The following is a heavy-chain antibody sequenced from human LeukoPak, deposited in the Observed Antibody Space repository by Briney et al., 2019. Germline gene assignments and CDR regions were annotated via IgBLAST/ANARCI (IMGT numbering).Heavy chain of an antibody. CDR1: GYTFTNYY. V-gene: IGHV1-2*06. Sequence: ASVKVSCKASGYTFTNYYIHWVRQAPGQGLEWMGRINPNSGDTNHAQKFQGRVTMTRDTSITTAYMELSGLRSDDTAVYYCAKSQKGYFDYWGQGTLVTVSS. CDR3: AKSQKGYFDY. J-gene: IGHJ4*02. CDR2: INPNSGDT.